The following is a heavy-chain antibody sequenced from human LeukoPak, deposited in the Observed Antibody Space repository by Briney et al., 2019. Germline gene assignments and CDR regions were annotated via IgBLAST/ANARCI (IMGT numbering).Heavy chain of an antibody. D-gene: IGHD3-22*01. CDR1: GGSITSYY. Sequence: PSETLSLTCTVSGGSITSYYWSWIRQPAGKGLEWIGRNYTRGSTNYNPSLKSRVTVPVDTSRNQFSLKLTSVTAADTAVYYCAGEGHYYDSTGYYYGGEDYWGQGTLVTVSS. CDR2: NYTRGST. J-gene: IGHJ4*02. CDR3: AGEGHYYDSTGYYYGGEDY. V-gene: IGHV4-4*07.